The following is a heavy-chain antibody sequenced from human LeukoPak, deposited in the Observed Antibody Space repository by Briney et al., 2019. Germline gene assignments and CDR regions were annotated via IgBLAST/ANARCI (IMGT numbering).Heavy chain of an antibody. D-gene: IGHD3-22*01. Sequence: GGSLRLSCAASGFTFNSCDMNWVRQAPGKGPEWDSGISTSGAGTYYADSVKGRFAISRDNSKSTLYLQMNSLRVEDTAVYYCAKGIYDGSGHNIDYWGQGTLVTVSS. J-gene: IGHJ4*02. CDR1: GFTFNSCD. CDR2: ISTSGAGT. CDR3: AKGIYDGSGHNIDY. V-gene: IGHV3-23*01.